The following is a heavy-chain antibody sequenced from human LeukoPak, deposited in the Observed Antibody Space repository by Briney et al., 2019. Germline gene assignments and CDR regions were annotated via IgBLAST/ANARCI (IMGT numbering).Heavy chain of an antibody. CDR1: GGSISSGDYY. CDR2: IYYSGRT. V-gene: IGHV4-30-4*01. D-gene: IGHD2-21*02. J-gene: IGHJ4*02. Sequence: SETLSLTCTVSGGSISSGDYYWSWIRQPPGKGLEWIGYIYYSGRTYYNPSLKSRVTISVDTSKNQSSLKLSSVTAADTAVYYCAREGGGDSTLDYWGQGTLVTVSS. CDR3: AREGGGDSTLDY.